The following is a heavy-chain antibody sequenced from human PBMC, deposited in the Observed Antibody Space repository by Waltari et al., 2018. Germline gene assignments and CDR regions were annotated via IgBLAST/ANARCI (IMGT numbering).Heavy chain of an antibody. CDR2: INAGNGNT. J-gene: IGHJ4*02. D-gene: IGHD3-22*01. Sequence: QVQLVQSGAEVKKPGASVKVSCKASGYTFTSYAMNLVRLAPGQRLEWMGWINAGNGNTKYSQEFQGRVTITRDTSASTAYMELSSLGSEDTAVYYCARDFRVYNNYYDSSGYYGYWGQGTLVTVSS. CDR3: ARDFRVYNNYYDSSGYYGY. V-gene: IGHV1-3*01. CDR1: GYTFTSYA.